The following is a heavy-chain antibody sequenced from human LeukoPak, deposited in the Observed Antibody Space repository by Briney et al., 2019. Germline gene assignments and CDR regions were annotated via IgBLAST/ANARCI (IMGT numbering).Heavy chain of an antibody. D-gene: IGHD5-12*01. CDR3: TRVGGVATIRAADAFDI. Sequence: QPGGSLRLSCAASGFTFSSYWMSWVRQAPGKGLEWVANIKQDGSEKYYVDSVKGRFTISRDNAKNSLYLQMNSLRAEDTAVYYCTRVGGVATIRAADAFDIWGQGTMVTVSS. J-gene: IGHJ3*02. CDR1: GFTFSSYW. V-gene: IGHV3-7*01. CDR2: IKQDGSEK.